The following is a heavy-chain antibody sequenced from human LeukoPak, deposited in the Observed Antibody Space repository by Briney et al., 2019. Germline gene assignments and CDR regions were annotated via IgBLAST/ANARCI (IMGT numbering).Heavy chain of an antibody. J-gene: IGHJ4*02. CDR3: ARSQNYYGSGDY. Sequence: PSETLSLTCTVSGDSVSNGNYYWSWLRQPPGTALEWIGYIYYTGSTYYNPSLEGRVTISVDTSRNQFSVKLSSVTAADTAVYYCARSQNYYGSGDYWSQGTLVTVPS. CDR2: IYYTGST. CDR1: GDSVSNGNYY. D-gene: IGHD3-10*01. V-gene: IGHV4-61*01.